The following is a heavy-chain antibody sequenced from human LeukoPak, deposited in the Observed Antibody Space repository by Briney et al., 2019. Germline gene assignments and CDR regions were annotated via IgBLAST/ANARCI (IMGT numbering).Heavy chain of an antibody. CDR1: GGSISSGSYY. J-gene: IGHJ4*02. CDR3: ARERTDTSMDY. V-gene: IGHV4-61*02. Sequence: SETLSLTCTVSGGSISSGSYYWTWIRQPAGKGLEWIGRIYTSGSTDHNPSLKSRVTISLDTSKNQFSLKLISVTAADTAVYFCARERTDTSMDYWGQGTLVTVSS. CDR2: IYTSGST. D-gene: IGHD5-18*01.